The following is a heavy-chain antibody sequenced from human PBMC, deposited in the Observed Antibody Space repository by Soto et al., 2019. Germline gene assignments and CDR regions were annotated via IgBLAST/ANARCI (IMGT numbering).Heavy chain of an antibody. D-gene: IGHD3-3*01. Sequence: ETLSLTCAVYGGSFSGYYWSWIRQPPGKGLEWIGEINHSGSTNYNPSLKSRLTISVDTSKNQFYLKLSSVTAADTVVYYCARRNIRFLEWKKKDWFDPWGQGTLVNLSS. J-gene: IGHJ5*02. V-gene: IGHV4-34*01. CDR3: ARRNIRFLEWKKKDWFDP. CDR1: GGSFSGYY. CDR2: INHSGST.